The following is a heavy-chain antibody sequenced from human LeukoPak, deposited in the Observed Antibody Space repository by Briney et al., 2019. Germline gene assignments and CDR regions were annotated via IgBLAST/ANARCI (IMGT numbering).Heavy chain of an antibody. Sequence: GGSLRLSCAASGFTFSSYAMHWVRQAPGKGLEWVAVISYDGSNKYYADSVKGRFTISRDSSKNTLYLQMNSLRAEDTAVYYCARPAVNYDILTGFDYWGQGALVTVSS. D-gene: IGHD3-9*01. J-gene: IGHJ4*02. CDR2: ISYDGSNK. CDR3: ARPAVNYDILTGFDY. V-gene: IGHV3-30-3*01. CDR1: GFTFSSYA.